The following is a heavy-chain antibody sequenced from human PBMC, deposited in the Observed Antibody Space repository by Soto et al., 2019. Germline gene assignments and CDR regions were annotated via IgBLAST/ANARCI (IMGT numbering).Heavy chain of an antibody. V-gene: IGHV1-69*01. CDR2: IIPILNLV. J-gene: IGHJ6*02. CDR3: APAPERTTGGRLDV. Sequence: VQLEQSETEVRKPGSSVKLSCKTSGDSFNDYAISWVRQAPGQGLEWMGGIIPILNLVRYAEKVQGRVTSSATDSTGTAYLEVTRLRSEETATYYCAPAPERTTGGRLDVWGLGTTVSVSS. D-gene: IGHD3-16*01. CDR1: GDSFNDYA.